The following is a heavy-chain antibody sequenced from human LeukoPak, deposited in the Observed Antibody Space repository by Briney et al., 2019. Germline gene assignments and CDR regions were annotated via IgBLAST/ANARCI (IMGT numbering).Heavy chain of an antibody. CDR1: GGSISSYY. Sequence: SETLSLTCTVSGGSISSYYWSWIRQPPGKGLEWIGYIYYSGSTNYNSSLKSRVTISVDTSKNQFSLKLSSVTAADTAVYYCARHAASSSPCDYWGQGTLVTVSS. V-gene: IGHV4-59*08. D-gene: IGHD6-13*01. J-gene: IGHJ4*02. CDR3: ARHAASSSPCDY. CDR2: IYYSGST.